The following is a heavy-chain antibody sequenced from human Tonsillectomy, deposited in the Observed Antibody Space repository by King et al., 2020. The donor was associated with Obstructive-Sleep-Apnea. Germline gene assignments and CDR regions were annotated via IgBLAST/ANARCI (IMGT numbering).Heavy chain of an antibody. Sequence: QVQLVESGGGVVQPGRSLRLSCAASGFTFSSYAMHWVRQAPGKGLEWVAVISYDGSNKYYADSVKGRFTISRDNSKNTLYLQMNSLRAEDTAVYYCARDLDGSGNLGAFDIWGQGTMVTVSS. CDR1: GFTFSSYA. V-gene: IGHV3-30-3*01. CDR2: ISYDGSNK. D-gene: IGHD3-10*01. J-gene: IGHJ3*02. CDR3: ARDLDGSGNLGAFDI.